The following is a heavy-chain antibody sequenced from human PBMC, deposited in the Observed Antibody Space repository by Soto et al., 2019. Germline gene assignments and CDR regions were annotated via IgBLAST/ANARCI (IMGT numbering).Heavy chain of an antibody. CDR3: ARSDYDSSGYSRMSGYYYYYGLDV. J-gene: IGHJ6*02. CDR1: GYTFTIYY. D-gene: IGHD3-22*01. CDR2: INPSGGST. Sequence: ASVKVSCKASGYTFTIYYIHWVRQAPGQGLEWMGLINPSGGSTSYAQKFQGRVTMTGDTATTAVYMELSSLRSEDTAVYYCARSDYDSSGYSRMSGYYYYYGLDVWGQGTTVTVSS. V-gene: IGHV1-46*01.